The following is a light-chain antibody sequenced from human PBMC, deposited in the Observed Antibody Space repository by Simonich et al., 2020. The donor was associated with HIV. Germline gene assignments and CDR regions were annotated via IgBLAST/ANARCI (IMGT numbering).Light chain of an antibody. CDR1: QSVRSN. Sequence: EIVMTQSPATLSVSPGERATLSCRASQSVRSNIAWYQQKRGQAPRLLMYGASKRATVTPARFSGSGSGTEFTLTISSLQSEDFAVYYCQQYNDLPLLAFGGGTKVEIK. CDR2: GAS. V-gene: IGKV3-15*01. CDR3: QQYNDLPLLA. J-gene: IGKJ4*01.